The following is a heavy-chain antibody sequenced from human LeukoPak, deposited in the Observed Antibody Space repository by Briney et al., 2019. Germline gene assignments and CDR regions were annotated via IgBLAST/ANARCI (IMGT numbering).Heavy chain of an antibody. D-gene: IGHD5-24*01. V-gene: IGHV3-7*04. J-gene: IGHJ4*02. CDR3: TRVGYIDEGIDY. CDR1: GFPFGSYW. CDR2: IKQDGSKK. Sequence: GSLSLSCVASGFPFGSYWMTWVRQAPGKGLEWVANIKQDGSKKSYVDSVKGRFTISRGNAKNSLYLQMNSLRAEDTAIYYCTRVGYIDEGIDYWGQGTLVTVSS.